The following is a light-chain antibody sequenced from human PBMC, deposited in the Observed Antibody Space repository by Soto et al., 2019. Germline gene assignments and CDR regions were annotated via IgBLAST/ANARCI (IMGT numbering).Light chain of an antibody. CDR2: GAS. CDR1: QSVRSDD. Sequence: DIVLTQSPGAVSLSPGERATLSCRASQSVRSDDLAWYQQKPGQAPRLLVYGASSRATGIPDRFSGSGSGTDFTLTISRLEPADFAVYFCRQYYNWPPWTFGQGTKVDIK. J-gene: IGKJ1*01. CDR3: RQYYNWPPWT. V-gene: IGKV3-20*01.